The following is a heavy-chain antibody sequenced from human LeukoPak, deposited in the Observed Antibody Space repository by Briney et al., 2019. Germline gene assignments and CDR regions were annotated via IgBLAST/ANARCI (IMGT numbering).Heavy chain of an antibody. CDR2: IYYSGST. V-gene: IGHV4-39*07. CDR3: ARGVVVTAIVDAFDI. D-gene: IGHD2-21*02. CDR1: GGSICSSSYY. Sequence: PSETLSLTCTVSGGSICSSSYYWGWIRQPPGKGLEWIGSIYYSGSTYYNPSLKSRVTISVDTSKNQFSLKLSSVTAADTAVYYCARGVVVTAIVDAFDIWGQGTMVTVSS. J-gene: IGHJ3*02.